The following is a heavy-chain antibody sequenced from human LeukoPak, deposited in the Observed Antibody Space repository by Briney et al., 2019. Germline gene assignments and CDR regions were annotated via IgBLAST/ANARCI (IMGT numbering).Heavy chain of an antibody. D-gene: IGHD2-2*01. J-gene: IGHJ4*02. V-gene: IGHV3-30*03. CDR3: ARDALAAGYRLEWYYFDY. CDR2: VSYDGSKK. CDR1: GFTFSNYG. Sequence: GGSLRLSCAASGFTFSNYGMHWVRQAPGKGLEWVAIVSYDGSKKYYADSVKGRFTVSRDNSKNTLYLQMNSLRAEDTAVYYCARDALAAGYRLEWYYFDYWGQGTLVTVSS.